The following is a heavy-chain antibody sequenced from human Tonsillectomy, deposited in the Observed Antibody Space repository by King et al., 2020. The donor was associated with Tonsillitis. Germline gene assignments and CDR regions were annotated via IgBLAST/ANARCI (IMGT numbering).Heavy chain of an antibody. Sequence: VQLQQWGAGLLKPSETLSLTCTVYGGSFSGYYWTWIRQPPAKGLEWIGEINQSGSTTFNPSLKSRVTISIDTSKNQFSLKLNSVTAADTAVYYCARGSQQRVPVRYFQHWGQGTLVTGSS. V-gene: IGHV4-34*01. J-gene: IGHJ1*01. CDR2: INQSGST. D-gene: IGHD6-13*01. CDR1: GGSFSGYY. CDR3: ARGSQQRVPVRYFQH.